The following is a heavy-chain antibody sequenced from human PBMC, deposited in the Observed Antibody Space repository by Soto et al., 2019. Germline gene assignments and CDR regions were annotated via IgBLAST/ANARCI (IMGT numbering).Heavy chain of an antibody. CDR1: GGSFSGYY. V-gene: IGHV4-34*01. D-gene: IGHD6-6*01. CDR2: INHSGST. Sequence: PSETLSLTCAVYGGSFSGYYWSWIRPHPGKGLEWIGEINHSGSTNYNPSLKSRVTISVDTSKNQFSLKLSSVTAADTAVYYCARGGNRYSSSGGFDYWGQGTLVTVSS. J-gene: IGHJ4*02. CDR3: ARGGNRYSSSGGFDY.